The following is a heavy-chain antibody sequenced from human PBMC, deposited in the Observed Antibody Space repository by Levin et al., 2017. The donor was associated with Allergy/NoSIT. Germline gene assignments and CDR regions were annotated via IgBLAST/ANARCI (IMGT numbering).Heavy chain of an antibody. CDR3: ARSVAGNYGLWDY. J-gene: IGHJ4*02. Sequence: GGSLRLSCEGSGFTFRNFWLHWVRQVPGKGLVWVSRIGPDGSSTDTGYADSVKGRFTISRDNAKNTLYLQMNSLRAEDTAVYYCARSVAGNYGLWDYWGQGTLVTVSS. V-gene: IGHV3-74*01. CDR1: GFTFRNFW. CDR2: IGPDGSSTDT. D-gene: IGHD1-7*01.